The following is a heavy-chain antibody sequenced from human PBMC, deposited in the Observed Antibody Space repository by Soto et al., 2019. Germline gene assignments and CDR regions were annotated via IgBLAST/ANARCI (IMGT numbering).Heavy chain of an antibody. D-gene: IGHD4-17*01. V-gene: IGHV4-39*01. CDR1: GGSISSSSYY. J-gene: IGHJ4*02. CDR3: GSQAYGNPPY. CDR2: IYYSGST. Sequence: QLQLQESGPGLVKPSETLSLTCTVSGGSISSSSYYWGWIRQPPGKGLEWIGSIYYSGSTYYNPSPKSRVTKPVNPSKTQSSRKRTSVTAEDTALYSCGSQAYGNPPYWGQGTWVTASS.